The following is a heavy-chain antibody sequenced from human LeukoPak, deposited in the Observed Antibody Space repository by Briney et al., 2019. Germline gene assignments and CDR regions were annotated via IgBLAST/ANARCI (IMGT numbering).Heavy chain of an antibody. CDR3: ARDSDWSFDY. V-gene: IGHV3-48*01. CDR1: GFTFSTYS. D-gene: IGHD3-9*01. Sequence: GGSLRLSCVASGFTFSTYSFNWVRQAPGKGLEWVSYISNDDIFYADSVKGRFTISGDNAKTSLFLQMNSLRAEDTAIYYCARDSDWSFDYWGQGILVTVFS. J-gene: IGHJ4*02. CDR2: ISNDDI.